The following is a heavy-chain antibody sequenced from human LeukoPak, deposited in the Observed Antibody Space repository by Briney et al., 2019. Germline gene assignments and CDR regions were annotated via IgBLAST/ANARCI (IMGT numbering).Heavy chain of an antibody. Sequence: SETLSLTCAVYGGSFSGYYWGWIRQPPGKGLEWIGEINHSGSTNYNPSLKSRVTISVDTSKNQFSLKLSSVTAADTAVYYCARGWLQSGFDYWGQGTLVTVSS. V-gene: IGHV4-34*01. CDR3: ARGWLQSGFDY. J-gene: IGHJ4*02. CDR1: GGSFSGYY. D-gene: IGHD5-24*01. CDR2: INHSGST.